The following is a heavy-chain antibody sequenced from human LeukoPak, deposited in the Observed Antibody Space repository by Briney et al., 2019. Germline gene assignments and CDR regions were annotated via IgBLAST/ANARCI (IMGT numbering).Heavy chain of an antibody. V-gene: IGHV5-51*01. Sequence: GASLQISCKGSGSIFTSYWIGWVRPLPGKGLEWMGIIYPGDSDTRYSPSFQGQVTISADKSISTAYLQWSSLKASDTAMYYCARHTSNFYFDYWGQGTLVTVSS. CDR2: IYPGDSDT. CDR1: GSIFTSYW. J-gene: IGHJ4*02. D-gene: IGHD4-11*01. CDR3: ARHTSNFYFDY.